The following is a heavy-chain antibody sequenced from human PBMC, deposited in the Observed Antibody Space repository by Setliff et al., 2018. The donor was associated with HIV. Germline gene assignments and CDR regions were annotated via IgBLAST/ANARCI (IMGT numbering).Heavy chain of an antibody. V-gene: IGHV3-74*01. Sequence: GDSLKISCAASGFTFRNYWMHWVRQAPGKGLVWVSRIDGDGSGTSYADSVQGRFTISRDNAKNTLYLQMNSLRAEDTAVYYCVRDITTCWDVWGQGTTVTVSS. CDR1: GFTFRNYW. CDR2: IDGDGSGT. J-gene: IGHJ6*02. CDR3: VRDITTCWDV. D-gene: IGHD4-4*01.